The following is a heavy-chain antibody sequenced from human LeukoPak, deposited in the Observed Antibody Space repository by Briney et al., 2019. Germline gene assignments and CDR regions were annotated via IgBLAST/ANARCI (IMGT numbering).Heavy chain of an antibody. CDR3: ARSHNYDILTGYSRRYFDY. Sequence: SETLSLTCAVYGGSFSGYYWSWIRQPPGKGLEWIGEINHSGSTNYNPSLKSRVTISVDTSKNQFSLKLSSVTAADTAVYYCARSHNYDILTGYSRRYFDYWGQGTLVTVSS. CDR2: INHSGST. D-gene: IGHD3-9*01. CDR1: GGSFSGYY. J-gene: IGHJ4*02. V-gene: IGHV4-34*01.